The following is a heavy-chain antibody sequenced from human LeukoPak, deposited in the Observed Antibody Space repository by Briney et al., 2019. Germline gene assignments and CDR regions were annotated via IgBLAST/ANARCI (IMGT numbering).Heavy chain of an antibody. V-gene: IGHV3-11*01. Sequence: GGSLRLSCAASGFTFSDYYMSWIRQAPGKGLEWVSYISSSGSTIYYADSVKGRFTISRDNAKNSLYLQMNSLRAEDTAVYYCAREGFSSSSSMYFDYGGQGPLVTVSS. CDR1: GFTFSDYY. D-gene: IGHD6-6*01. CDR3: AREGFSSSSSMYFDY. CDR2: ISSSGSTI. J-gene: IGHJ4*02.